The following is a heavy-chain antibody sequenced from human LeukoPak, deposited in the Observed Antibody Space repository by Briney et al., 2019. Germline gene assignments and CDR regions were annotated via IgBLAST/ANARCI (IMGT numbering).Heavy chain of an antibody. J-gene: IGHJ4*02. Sequence: ASVKVSCKASGYTFTSYGISWVRQAPGRGLEWMGWISAYNGSTNYAQKLQGRVTMTTDTSTSTAYMELRSLRSDDTAVYYCARGEGRTTELPFDYWGQGTLVTVSS. CDR1: GYTFTSYG. CDR2: ISAYNGST. D-gene: IGHD1-7*01. CDR3: ARGEGRTTELPFDY. V-gene: IGHV1-18*01.